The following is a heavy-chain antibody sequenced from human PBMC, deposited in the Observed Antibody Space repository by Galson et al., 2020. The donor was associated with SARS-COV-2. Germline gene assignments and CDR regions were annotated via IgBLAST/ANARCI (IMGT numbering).Heavy chain of an antibody. CDR1: GGPISSGGYY. Sequence: ASETLSLTCTVSGGPISSGGYYWTWIRQHQGKGLEWIGHIYYTGTTHYNPSLKGRVTISLDTSKNQFSLKATSLTAADTAVYFCARVTERIVAIPFDIWCPGTMVIVSS. CDR3: ARVTERIVAIPFDI. J-gene: IGHJ3*02. CDR2: IYYTGTT. V-gene: IGHV4-31*03. D-gene: IGHD5-12*01.